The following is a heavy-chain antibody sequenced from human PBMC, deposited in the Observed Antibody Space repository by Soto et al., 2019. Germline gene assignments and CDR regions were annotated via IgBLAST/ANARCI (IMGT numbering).Heavy chain of an antibody. V-gene: IGHV4-34*01. CDR1: GGSFSGYY. CDR3: ARGIGYCSSINCYSSRRLRFDT. J-gene: IGHJ4*02. CDR2: VNHSGTT. Sequence: QVQLQQWGAGLLKPSETLSLTCAVYGGSFSGYYWTWIRQSPEKGLEWIGEVNHSGTTYYNPSLKTRVTISVHTTKNQFSLKMSSVTAADTAVYYCARGIGYCSSINCYSSRRLRFDTWGQGTLVTVSS. D-gene: IGHD2-2*01.